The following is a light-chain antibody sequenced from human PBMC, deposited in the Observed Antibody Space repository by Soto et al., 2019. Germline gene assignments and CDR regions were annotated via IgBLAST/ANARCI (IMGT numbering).Light chain of an antibody. CDR2: DAS. CDR3: QQRSNWLT. V-gene: IGKV3-11*01. Sequence: EIVLTQSPATLPLSPGERATLSCRASQSVSSYLAWYQQKPGQAPRLLIYDASNRATGIPARFSGSGSGTDFTLTISSLEPEDFAVYYCQQRSNWLTFGGGTKVDI. J-gene: IGKJ4*01. CDR1: QSVSSY.